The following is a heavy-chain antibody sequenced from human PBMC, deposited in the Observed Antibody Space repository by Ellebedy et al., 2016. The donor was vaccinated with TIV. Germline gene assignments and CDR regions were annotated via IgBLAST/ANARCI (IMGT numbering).Heavy chain of an antibody. CDR2: IYYSGST. D-gene: IGHD3-16*01. CDR3: ARGPNYVRGSYKYFDY. J-gene: IGHJ4*02. Sequence: MPSETLSLTCTVSYDSISSYYWSWIRQPQGKGLEWIGYIYYSGSTNYNPSLKSRVTISVDTSKNQFSLKLSSVTAADTAVYYCARGPNYVRGSYKYFDYWGQGTLVTVSS. CDR1: YDSISSYY. V-gene: IGHV4-59*01.